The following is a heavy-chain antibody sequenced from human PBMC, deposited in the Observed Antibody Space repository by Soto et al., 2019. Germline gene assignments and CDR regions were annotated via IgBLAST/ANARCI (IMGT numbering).Heavy chain of an antibody. V-gene: IGHV1-24*01. CDR3: ATAVLGRIAVDGTGGY. CDR2: FDPEDGET. D-gene: IGHD6-19*01. Sequence: ASVKVSCKVSGYTLTELSMHWVRQAPGKGLEWMGGFDPEDGETIYAQKFQGRVTMTEDTSTDTAYMELSSLRSEDTAVYYCATAVLGRIAVDGTGGYWGQGTLVTVSS. J-gene: IGHJ4*02. CDR1: GYTLTELS.